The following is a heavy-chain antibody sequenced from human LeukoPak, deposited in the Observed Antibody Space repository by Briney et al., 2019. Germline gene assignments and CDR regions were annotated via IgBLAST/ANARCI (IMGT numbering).Heavy chain of an antibody. Sequence: PGRSLRLSCAASGFTFSSYAMHWVRQAPGKGLEWVAVISYDGSNKYYADSVKGRFTISRDNSKNTLYLQMNSLRAEDTAVYYCARDPHSSSSPYYFDYWGQGTLVTVSS. V-gene: IGHV3-30*01. CDR3: ARDPHSSSSPYYFDY. D-gene: IGHD6-6*01. J-gene: IGHJ4*02. CDR2: ISYDGSNK. CDR1: GFTFSSYA.